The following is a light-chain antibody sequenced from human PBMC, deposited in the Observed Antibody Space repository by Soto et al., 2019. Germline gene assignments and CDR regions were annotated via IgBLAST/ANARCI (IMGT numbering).Light chain of an antibody. CDR2: GAS. J-gene: IGKJ2*01. V-gene: IGKV3-20*01. Sequence: EMVLTQSPGTLSLSPGERATLSCRARQSVSSSYLAWYQQKPGQAPRLLIYGASSGATGFRGRFSGSGSGTDFTITISRVEPEDFAVYYCQQGSTFGQGTKLEIK. CDR3: QQGST. CDR1: QSVSSSY.